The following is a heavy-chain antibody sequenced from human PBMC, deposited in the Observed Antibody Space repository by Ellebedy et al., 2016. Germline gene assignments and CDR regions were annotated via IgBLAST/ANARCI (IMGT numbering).Heavy chain of an antibody. CDR1: GYTFTGYY. V-gene: IGHV1-46*01. CDR2: INPSGGST. D-gene: IGHD5-18*01. Sequence: ASVKVSXXASGYTFTGYYMHWVRQAPGQGLEWMGIINPSGGSTSYAQKFQGRVTMTRDTSTSTVYMELSSLRSEDTAVYYCARVPPGYSYAWDYYYGMDVWGQGTTVTVS. CDR3: ARVPPGYSYAWDYYYGMDV. J-gene: IGHJ6*02.